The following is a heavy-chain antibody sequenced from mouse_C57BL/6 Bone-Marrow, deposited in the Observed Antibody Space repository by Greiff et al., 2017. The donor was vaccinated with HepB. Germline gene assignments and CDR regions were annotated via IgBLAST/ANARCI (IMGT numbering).Heavy chain of an antibody. CDR3: TSLLWPYYYAMDY. CDR1: GFTFSSYA. Sequence: EVKVVESGEGLVKPGGSLKLSCAASGFTFSSYAMSWVRQTPEKRLEWVAYISSGGDYIYYADTVKGRFTISRDNARNTLYLQMSSLKSEDTAMYYCTSLLWPYYYAMDYWGQGTSVTVSS. J-gene: IGHJ4*01. CDR2: ISSGGDYI. V-gene: IGHV5-9-1*02. D-gene: IGHD2-1*01.